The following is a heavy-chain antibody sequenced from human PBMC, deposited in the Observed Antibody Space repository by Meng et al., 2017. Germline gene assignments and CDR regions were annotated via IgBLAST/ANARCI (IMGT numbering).Heavy chain of an antibody. D-gene: IGHD3-16*01. CDR2: IDYGGST. CDR1: GDSVTFGSHY. V-gene: IGHV4-61*01. Sequence: QVQLQGPGPGLVRPSETLSLTGTASGDSVTFGSHYWSWIRQPPGKGLEWIGYIDYGGSTSYNPSLRSRVTISVDTSNNQFSLKLSSVTAADTAVFYCARTRGDYYFDYWGQGTLVTVSS. J-gene: IGHJ4*02. CDR3: ARTRGDYYFDY.